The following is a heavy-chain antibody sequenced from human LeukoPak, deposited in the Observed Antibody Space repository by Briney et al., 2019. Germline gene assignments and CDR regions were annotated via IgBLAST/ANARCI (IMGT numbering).Heavy chain of an antibody. Sequence: SETLSLTCTVSGGYISSYYWSWIRQPPGEGLEWIGYVYYTGSTNYNPSLKSRVSISVDTSKNQFSLKLSSVTAADTAVYYCARRRVWRGSGSYYQAYNWFDPWGQGTLVTVSS. CDR3: ARRRVWRGSGSYYQAYNWFDP. J-gene: IGHJ5*02. D-gene: IGHD3-10*01. CDR1: GGYISSYY. CDR2: VYYTGST. V-gene: IGHV4-59*12.